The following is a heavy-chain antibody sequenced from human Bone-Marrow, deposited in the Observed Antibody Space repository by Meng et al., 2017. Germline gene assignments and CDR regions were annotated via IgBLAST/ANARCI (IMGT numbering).Heavy chain of an antibody. CDR1: GFPFDDYA. V-gene: IGHV3-43*01. Sequence: GESLKISCAASGFPFDDYAMHWVRQPPGKGLEWVSLITWDGTSTYYADSVKGRFTVSRDNSKNSLYLQMNSLRTEDTALYYCAKPYDYGGNYGSDYWGQGTLVTVSS. CDR3: AKPYDYGGNYGSDY. D-gene: IGHD4-23*01. CDR2: ITWDGTST. J-gene: IGHJ4*02.